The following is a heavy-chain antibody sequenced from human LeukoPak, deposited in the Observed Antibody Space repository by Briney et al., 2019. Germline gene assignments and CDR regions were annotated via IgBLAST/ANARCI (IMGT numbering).Heavy chain of an antibody. Sequence: GGSLRLSCAASGFTFSSYAMHWVRQAPGKGLEWVSGISWNSGSIGYADSVKGRFTISRDNAKNSLYLQMNSLRAEDTALYYCAKDGLWFGELSWYYFDYWGQGTLVTVSS. D-gene: IGHD3-10*01. CDR1: GFTFSSYA. CDR2: ISWNSGSI. V-gene: IGHV3-9*01. CDR3: AKDGLWFGELSWYYFDY. J-gene: IGHJ4*02.